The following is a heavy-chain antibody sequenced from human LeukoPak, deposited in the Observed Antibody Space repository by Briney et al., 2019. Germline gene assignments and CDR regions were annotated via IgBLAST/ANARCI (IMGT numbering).Heavy chain of an antibody. J-gene: IGHJ4*02. CDR1: GFTFSNFG. D-gene: IGHD3-22*01. V-gene: IGHV3-23*01. CDR2: ISGGGDTT. CDR3: AKTNGYYDY. Sequence: GGSLRLSCAASGFTFSNFGMSWVRQAPGRGLEWVSGISGGGDTTYYAEFVKGRFTISRDNSKNTVFLQMNSLSAEDTALYYCAKTNGYYDYWGQGTLVAVSS.